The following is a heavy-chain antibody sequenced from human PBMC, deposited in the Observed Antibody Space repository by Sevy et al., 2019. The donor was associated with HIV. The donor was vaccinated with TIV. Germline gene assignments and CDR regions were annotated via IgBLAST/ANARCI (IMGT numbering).Heavy chain of an antibody. Sequence: GGSLRLSCAASGFSFSSYAMLWVRQAPGKGLDWVALILYDGSNKYYADSVKGRFTISRDNAKNTLYLQMNSLRPGDTAVYYCARDGLGGFAQTLDVWGQGTTVTVSS. D-gene: IGHD3-16*01. V-gene: IGHV3-30*04. CDR2: ILYDGSNK. CDR3: ARDGLGGFAQTLDV. J-gene: IGHJ6*02. CDR1: GFSFSSYA.